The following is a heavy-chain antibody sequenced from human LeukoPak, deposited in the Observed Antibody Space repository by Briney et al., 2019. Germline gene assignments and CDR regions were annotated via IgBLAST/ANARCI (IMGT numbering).Heavy chain of an antibody. V-gene: IGHV1-69*13. J-gene: IGHJ6*03. D-gene: IGHD2-15*01. Sequence: SVKVSCKASGYTFTGYYMHWVRQAPGQGLEWMGGIIPIFGTANYAQKFQGRVTITADESTSTAYMELSSLRSEDTAVYYCASRQLAATPSQYYYYMDVWGKGTTVTISS. CDR1: GYTFTGYY. CDR2: IIPIFGTA. CDR3: ASRQLAATPSQYYYYMDV.